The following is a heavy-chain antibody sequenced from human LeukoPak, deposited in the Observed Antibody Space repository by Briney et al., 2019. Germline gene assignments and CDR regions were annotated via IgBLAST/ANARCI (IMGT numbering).Heavy chain of an antibody. V-gene: IGHV5-51*01. CDR3: TRGLTGYSYGDFDC. Sequence: GESLKISCKGSGYSFNNYWNGWVRQMPGKGLEWMGIIYPSDSDTRYSPSFQGQVTISADKSISTAYLQWSSLKASDTAMYYCTRGLTGYSYGDFDCWGQGTLVTVSS. J-gene: IGHJ4*02. D-gene: IGHD5-18*01. CDR2: IYPSDSDT. CDR1: GYSFNNYW.